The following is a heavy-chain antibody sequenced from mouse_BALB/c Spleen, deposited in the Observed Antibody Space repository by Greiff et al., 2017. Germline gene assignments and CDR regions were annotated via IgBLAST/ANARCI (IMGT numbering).Heavy chain of an antibody. J-gene: IGHJ4*01. Sequence: VQLKQSGPSLVKPSQTLSLTCSVTGDSITSGYWNWIRKFPGNKLEYMGYISYSGSTYYNPSLKSRISITRDTSKNQYYLQLNSVTTEDTATYYCARYSSGYSYYYAMDYWGQGTSVTVSS. CDR3: ARYSSGYSYYYAMDY. CDR1: GDSITSGY. D-gene: IGHD3-1*01. V-gene: IGHV3-8*02. CDR2: ISYSGST.